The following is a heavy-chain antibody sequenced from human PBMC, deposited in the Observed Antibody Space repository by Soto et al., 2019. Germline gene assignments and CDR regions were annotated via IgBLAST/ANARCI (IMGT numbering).Heavy chain of an antibody. Sequence: GGSLRLSCAASGFTFSSYWMHWVRQAPGKGLVWVSRINSDGSSTSYADSVKGRFTISRDNAKNTLHLQMNSLRAEDTAVYYCTRAVDASGSYSLDYWGQGTLVTSPQ. CDR2: INSDGSST. CDR1: GFTFSSYW. V-gene: IGHV3-74*01. J-gene: IGHJ4*02. D-gene: IGHD3-10*01. CDR3: TRAVDASGSYSLDY.